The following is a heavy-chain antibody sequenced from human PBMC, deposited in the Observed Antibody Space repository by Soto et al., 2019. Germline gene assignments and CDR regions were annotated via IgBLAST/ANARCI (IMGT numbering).Heavy chain of an antibody. V-gene: IGHV5-51*01. CDR3: ARLGGSILYCGGDCYSGPFHY. Sequence: GESLKISCNGSGYSFTIYCIGWVLQMPGKGLDWMWIIYPGDSDTRYSPSFQGQVTISADKSISTAYLQWSSLKASDTAMYYCARLGGSILYCGGDCYSGPFHYWGQGTLVTVSS. CDR1: GYSFTIYC. D-gene: IGHD2-21*02. J-gene: IGHJ4*02. CDR2: IYPGDSDT.